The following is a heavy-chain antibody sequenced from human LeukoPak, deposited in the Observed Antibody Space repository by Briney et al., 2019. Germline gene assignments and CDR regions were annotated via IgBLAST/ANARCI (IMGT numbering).Heavy chain of an antibody. CDR3: AKCGTTCYANAFYI. CDR2: IRGSGGHT. V-gene: IGHV3-23*01. Sequence: GGSLRLSCAASGFTFSSYAMSWVRQAPGKGLEWVSGIRGSGGHTYSADSVKGRFTISRDNSKNTVYLQMNSLRVEDTAVYYCAKCGTTCYANAFYIWGQGTMVTVSS. D-gene: IGHD2-2*01. J-gene: IGHJ3*02. CDR1: GFTFSSYA.